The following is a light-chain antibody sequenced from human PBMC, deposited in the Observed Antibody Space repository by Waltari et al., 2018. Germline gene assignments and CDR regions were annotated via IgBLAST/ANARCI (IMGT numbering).Light chain of an antibody. Sequence: QSALTQPRSVSGSPGQSVTIPCSGTSSDGGSYNFFSWYQQHPGNAPKLLIYDVVKRPSGVPDRFSGSKSGNTASLTISGLQTEDESDYYCCSYAGSYTFVFGGGTQLTVL. J-gene: IGLJ7*01. CDR2: DVV. CDR1: SSDGGSYNF. CDR3: CSYAGSYTFV. V-gene: IGLV2-11*01.